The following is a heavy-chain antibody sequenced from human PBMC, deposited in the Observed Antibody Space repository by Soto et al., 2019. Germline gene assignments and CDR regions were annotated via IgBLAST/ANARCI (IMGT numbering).Heavy chain of an antibody. CDR3: ARYYDFWSGYKYNWFDP. Sequence: ASVKVSCKASGYTFTSYGISWVRQAPGQGLEWMGWISAYNGNTNYAQKLQGRVTMTTDTSTSTAYMELRSLRSDDTAVYYFARYYDFWSGYKYNWFDPWGQGTLVTVSS. CDR2: ISAYNGNT. D-gene: IGHD3-3*01. CDR1: GYTFTSYG. J-gene: IGHJ5*02. V-gene: IGHV1-18*01.